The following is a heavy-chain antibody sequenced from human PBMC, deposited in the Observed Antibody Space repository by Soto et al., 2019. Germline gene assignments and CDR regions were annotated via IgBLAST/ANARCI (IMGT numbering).Heavy chain of an antibody. J-gene: IGHJ4*02. CDR3: ARDSNWNYDY. Sequence: GGSLRLSCAASGFTFSSYSMNWVRQAPGKGLEWVSSISSSSSYIYYADSVKGRFTISRDNAKNSLYLQMNSMRAEDTAVYYCARDSNWNYDYWGQGTLVTVSS. CDR2: ISSSSSYI. V-gene: IGHV3-21*01. D-gene: IGHD1-1*01. CDR1: GFTFSSYS.